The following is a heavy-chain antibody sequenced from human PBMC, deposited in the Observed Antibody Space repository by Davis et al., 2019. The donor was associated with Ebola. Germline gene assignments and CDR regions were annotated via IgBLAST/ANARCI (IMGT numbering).Heavy chain of an antibody. V-gene: IGHV4-39*01. CDR3: ARQVGVSPFDY. D-gene: IGHD3-10*01. CDR1: GDSISSSSYY. Sequence: SETLSLTCNVYGDSISSSSYYWGWIRQPPGKGLEWIGTIYYSGITYYSPSLRSRVTISVDTSKNHFSLKLNSVTAADAAVYYCARQVGVSPFDYWGQGTLVTVSS. J-gene: IGHJ4*02. CDR2: IYYSGIT.